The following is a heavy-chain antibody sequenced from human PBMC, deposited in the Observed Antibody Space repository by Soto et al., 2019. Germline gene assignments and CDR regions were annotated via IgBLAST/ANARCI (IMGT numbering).Heavy chain of an antibody. J-gene: IGHJ3*02. V-gene: IGHV5-51*01. D-gene: IGHD6-19*01. CDR1: GYSFTSYW. CDR2: IYPGGSDT. Sequence: GESLKISCKGSGYSFTSYWIGWVRQMPGKGLEWMGIIYPGGSDTRYSPSFQGQVTISADKSISTAYLQWSSLKASDTAMYYCARPIPNAVAGNDAFDIWGQGTMVTVSS. CDR3: ARPIPNAVAGNDAFDI.